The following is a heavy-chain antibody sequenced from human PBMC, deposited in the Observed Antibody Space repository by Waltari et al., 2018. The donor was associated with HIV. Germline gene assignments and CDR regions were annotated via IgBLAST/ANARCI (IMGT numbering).Heavy chain of an antibody. CDR1: EYIFTVDY. J-gene: IGHJ4*02. D-gene: IGHD4-17*01. CDR2: AT. V-gene: IGHV1-2*02. Sequence: QVYLVQSGAEATTAGASVKVSCQASEYIFTVDYIHWVRQATATNYVQKFRGRVTMSRDTSTSTVHMELYSLRPDDTAVYYCAKAVYGDHIDDWGQGTLVTVSS. CDR3: AKAVYGDHIDD.